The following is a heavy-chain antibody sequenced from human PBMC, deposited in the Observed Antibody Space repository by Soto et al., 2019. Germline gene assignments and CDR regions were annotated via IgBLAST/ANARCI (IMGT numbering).Heavy chain of an antibody. CDR2: ISGSGST. D-gene: IGHD3-16*01. Sequence: EVQLLESGGGLVQPGGSLRLSCAASGFTVSSYAMSWVRQAPGKGLEWVSAISGSGSTYSANSVKGRFTISRDSSKNTVYLEMNSLRAEDTAVYYCAKALRFTFTTGYYMDVWGTGTTVTVSS. CDR1: GFTVSSYA. J-gene: IGHJ6*03. V-gene: IGHV3-23*01. CDR3: AKALRFTFTTGYYMDV.